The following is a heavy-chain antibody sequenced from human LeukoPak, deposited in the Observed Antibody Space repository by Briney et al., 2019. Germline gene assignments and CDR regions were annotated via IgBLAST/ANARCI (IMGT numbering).Heavy chain of an antibody. V-gene: IGHV3-30-3*01. J-gene: IGHJ4*02. CDR2: ISYDGSNK. CDR3: MVTAIEDFDY. Sequence: GRSLRLSCAASGFTFSSYAMHWVRQAPGKGLEWVAVISYDGSNKYYADSVKGRFTISRDNSKNTLYLQTNSLRAEDTAVYYCMVTAIEDFDYWGQGTLVTVSS. D-gene: IGHD2-21*02. CDR1: GFTFSSYA.